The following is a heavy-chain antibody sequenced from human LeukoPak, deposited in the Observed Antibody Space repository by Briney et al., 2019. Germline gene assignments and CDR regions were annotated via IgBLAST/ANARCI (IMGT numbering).Heavy chain of an antibody. CDR2: ISSSGRTI. D-gene: IGHD3-16*01. CDR1: GFTFSGYE. J-gene: IGHJ6*03. CDR3: AKLGRQEVNNYYVAV. Sequence: GGSLRLSCVASGFTFSGYEMNWVRRAPGQGLEWVSYISSSGRTIYYVDSAKGRCAISRDNADNSLFLQMNSLRAEDTAVYYCAKLGRQEVNNYYVAVCGKGTTVAVSS. V-gene: IGHV3-48*03.